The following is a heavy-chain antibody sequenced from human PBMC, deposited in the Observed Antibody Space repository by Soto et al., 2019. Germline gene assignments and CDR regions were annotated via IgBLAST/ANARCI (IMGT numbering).Heavy chain of an antibody. J-gene: IGHJ4*02. CDR2: IVVGSGNT. V-gene: IGHV1-58*01. D-gene: IGHD4-17*01. CDR1: GFTFTSSA. Sequence: QMQLVQSGPEVKKPGTSVKVSCKASGFTFTSSAVQWVRQARGQRLEWIGWIVVGSGNTNYAQKFQERVTITRDMSTSTAYMELSSLRSEDTAVYYCAAISDYGDYSRNFDYWGQGTLVTVSS. CDR3: AAISDYGDYSRNFDY.